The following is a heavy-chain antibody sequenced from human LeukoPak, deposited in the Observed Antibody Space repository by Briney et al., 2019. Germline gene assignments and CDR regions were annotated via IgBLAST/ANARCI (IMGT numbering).Heavy chain of an antibody. CDR1: GGTFSSYA. CDR2: IIPIFGTA. CDR3: AREGFNYYDSSGEPWADY. Sequence: ASVKVSCKASGGTFSSYAISWVRHAPGQGLEWMGRIIPIFGTANYAQKFQGRVTITTDESTSTAYMELSSLRSEDTGVYYCAREGFNYYDSSGEPWADYWGQGTLVTVSS. J-gene: IGHJ4*02. D-gene: IGHD3-22*01. V-gene: IGHV1-69*05.